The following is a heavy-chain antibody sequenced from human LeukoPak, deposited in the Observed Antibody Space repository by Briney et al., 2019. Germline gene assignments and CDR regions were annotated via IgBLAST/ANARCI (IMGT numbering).Heavy chain of an antibody. V-gene: IGHV3-23*01. D-gene: IGHD2-2*03. CDR2: ISRSGRT. J-gene: IGHJ3*02. CDR1: GFTFSTYY. CDR3: AQGGYFAFDI. Sequence: PGESLRLSCAVSGFTFSTYYMQWVRQAPGKGLEWVSGISRSGRTYYKHSVKGRFSISRDTSKNTLYLQMNTLSAADTAVYYCAQGGYFAFDIWGQGTMVAVS.